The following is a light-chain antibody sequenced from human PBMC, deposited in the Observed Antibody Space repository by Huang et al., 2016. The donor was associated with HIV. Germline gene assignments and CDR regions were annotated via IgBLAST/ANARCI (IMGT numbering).Light chain of an antibody. CDR3: HQYNNWLLS. CDR1: RTVSTN. CDR2: GSS. J-gene: IGKJ4*01. V-gene: IGKV3-15*01. Sequence: IVMTQSPATLSVSPGERVTLSCRANRTVSTNLAWYQQRPGQAPGLLIYGSSTRAPGVPARFSGSGSGTDFSLTISSLQSEDFALYYCHQYNNWLLSFGGGTRVDI.